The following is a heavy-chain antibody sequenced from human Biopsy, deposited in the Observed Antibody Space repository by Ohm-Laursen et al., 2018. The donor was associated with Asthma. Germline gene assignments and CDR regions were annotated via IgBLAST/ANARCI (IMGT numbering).Heavy chain of an antibody. V-gene: IGHV1-3*01. Sequence: ASVKVSCKASGYTFTSYAIHWVRQAPGQRLEWMGWINAGNGNTKYSQKFQGRVTITRDTSASTAYMELSSLRSEDTAVYYCARTYYDFLTGQVNDAFDIWGQGTMVTVS. CDR2: INAGNGNT. J-gene: IGHJ3*02. D-gene: IGHD3-9*01. CDR3: ARTYYDFLTGQVNDAFDI. CDR1: GYTFTSYA.